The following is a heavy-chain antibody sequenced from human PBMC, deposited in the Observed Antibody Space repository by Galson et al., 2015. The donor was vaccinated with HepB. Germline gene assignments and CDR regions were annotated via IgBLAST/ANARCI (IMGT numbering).Heavy chain of an antibody. Sequence: SLRLSCAASGFTFSSYGMHWVRQAPGKGLEWVAVISYDGSNKYYANSVKGRFTISRDNSKDTLYLQMNSLRAEDTAVYYCAKERWVRDNYFDYWGQGTLVTVSS. CDR2: ISYDGSNK. V-gene: IGHV3-30*18. D-gene: IGHD3-10*01. J-gene: IGHJ4*02. CDR1: GFTFSSYG. CDR3: AKERWVRDNYFDY.